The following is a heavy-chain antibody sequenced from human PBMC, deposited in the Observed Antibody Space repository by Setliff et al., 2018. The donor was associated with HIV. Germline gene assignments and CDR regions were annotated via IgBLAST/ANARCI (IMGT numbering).Heavy chain of an antibody. D-gene: IGHD2-15*01. CDR1: GFSFSNYA. J-gene: IGHJ4*02. Sequence: GGSLRLSCAASGFSFSNYAMTWVRQAPGKGLEWVSTISATGISTYYADSVKGRFTISRDNSNNALYLQMNSRRAEDTAVYYCAKGTKYCSLGSCHADHWGQGTQVTVSS. CDR2: ISATGIST. CDR3: AKGTKYCSLGSCHADH. V-gene: IGHV3-23*01.